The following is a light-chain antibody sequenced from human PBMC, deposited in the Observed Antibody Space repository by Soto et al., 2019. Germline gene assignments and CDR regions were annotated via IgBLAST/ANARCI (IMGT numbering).Light chain of an antibody. J-gene: IGLJ1*01. CDR1: SSDVGTYNL. CDR2: EGS. Sequence: QSALTQPASVSGSPGQSITISCTGTSSDVGTYNLVSWYQQHPGKAPKLMLYEGSKRPSGVSNRFSGSNSGNTTSLTISGRQAEDEADYYCCSYAAGSAPYVFGNGTKLTVL. CDR3: CSYAAGSAPYV. V-gene: IGLV2-23*01.